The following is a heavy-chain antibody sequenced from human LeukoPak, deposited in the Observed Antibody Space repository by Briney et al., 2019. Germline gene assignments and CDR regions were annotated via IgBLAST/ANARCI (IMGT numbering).Heavy chain of an antibody. CDR2: IKSKTDGGTK. D-gene: IGHD1-26*01. CDR3: VTAESGNFAPL. J-gene: IGHJ4*02. CDR1: GFTFSNTW. V-gene: IGHV3-15*01. Sequence: GGSLRLSCAASGFTFSNTWMSWARQAPGKGLEWVGRIKSKTDGGTKDYAAPVKGRSTITRDDSKNTLYLQMNSLKTEDTAMYYCVTAESGNFAPLWGQGTLVTVSS.